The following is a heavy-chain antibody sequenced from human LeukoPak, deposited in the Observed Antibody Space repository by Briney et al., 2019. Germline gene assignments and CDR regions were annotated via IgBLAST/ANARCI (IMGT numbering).Heavy chain of an antibody. CDR2: ISWNSGSI. Sequence: GGSLRLSCAASGFTFDDYGMHWVRQAPGKGLEWVSGISWNSGSIGYADSVEGRFTIPRDNAKNSLYLQMNSLRAEDTALYYCAKAPRGNDDYFDYWGQGTLVTVSS. D-gene: IGHD3-16*01. CDR1: GFTFDDYG. V-gene: IGHV3-9*01. CDR3: AKAPRGNDDYFDY. J-gene: IGHJ4*02.